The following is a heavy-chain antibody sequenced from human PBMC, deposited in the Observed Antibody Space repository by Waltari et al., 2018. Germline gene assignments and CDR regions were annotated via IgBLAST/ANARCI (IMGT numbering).Heavy chain of an antibody. Sequence: QVQLQESRPGLVKHSQTLSLTCTVPAGSISSGIYYWSWIRQHPGKGLEWIAYSFYSRTTYYNPSLQTRVTMSVDTSKNQFSLNLSSVTAADTAVYYCARETPGAGAVEHWGQGTLVTVSS. CDR2: SFYSRTT. V-gene: IGHV4-31*03. CDR3: ARETPGAGAVEH. D-gene: IGHD1-26*01. CDR1: AGSISSGIYY. J-gene: IGHJ1*01.